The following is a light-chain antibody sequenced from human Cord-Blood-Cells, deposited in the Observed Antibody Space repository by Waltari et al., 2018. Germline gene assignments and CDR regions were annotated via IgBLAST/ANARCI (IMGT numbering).Light chain of an antibody. CDR1: SSDVGGYNY. CDR2: VS. CDR3: CSYAGSYTLV. V-gene: IGLV2-11*01. Sequence: NISCTGTSSDVGGYNYVSWYQQHPGKAPKLMIYVSKRPSGVPDRFSGSKSGNTASLTISGLQAEDEADYYCCSYAGSYTLVFGGGTKLTVL. J-gene: IGLJ2*01.